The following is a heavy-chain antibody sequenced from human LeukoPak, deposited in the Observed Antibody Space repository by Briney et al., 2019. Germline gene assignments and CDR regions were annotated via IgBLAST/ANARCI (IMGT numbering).Heavy chain of an antibody. CDR2: ISYDGSNK. CDR1: GFTFSSYA. Sequence: GGSLRLSCAASGFTFSSYAMHWVRQAPGKGLEWVAVISYDGSNKYYADSVKGRFTISRDNSKNTLYLQMDSLRAEDTAVYYCARDLFRTSRGYSTPPDYWGQGTLVTVSS. CDR3: ARDLFRTSRGYSTPPDY. J-gene: IGHJ4*02. V-gene: IGHV3-30-3*01. D-gene: IGHD5-18*01.